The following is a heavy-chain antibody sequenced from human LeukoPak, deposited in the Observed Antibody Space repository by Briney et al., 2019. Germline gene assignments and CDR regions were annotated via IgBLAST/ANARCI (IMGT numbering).Heavy chain of an antibody. CDR2: IYYSGST. D-gene: IGHD3-9*01. Sequence: SETLSVTCTVSGGSISSSSYYGGWIRQPPGKGLEWIGSIYYSGSTNYNPSLKSRVTISVDTSKNQFSLKLSSVTAADTAVYYCARVSSRTLRYFDWLSATSRGYYFDYWGQGTLVTVSS. CDR1: GGSISSSSYY. V-gene: IGHV4-39*07. J-gene: IGHJ4*02. CDR3: ARVSSRTLRYFDWLSATSRGYYFDY.